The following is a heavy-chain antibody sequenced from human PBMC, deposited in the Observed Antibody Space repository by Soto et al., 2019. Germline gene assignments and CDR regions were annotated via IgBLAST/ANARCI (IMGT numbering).Heavy chain of an antibody. CDR1: GYSFTSNW. Sequence: ESLKISCKCSGYSFTSNWINWVRQLPGKGLEWMGIIYPGGSDTRYSPSFQGQVTISADKSIDTAYLQWRSLKASDTAVYYCAIHNGITGSYFGLDGWGQR. CDR3: AIHNGITGSYFGLDG. D-gene: IGHD2-8*01. J-gene: IGHJ6*02. CDR2: IYPGGSDT. V-gene: IGHV5-51*01.